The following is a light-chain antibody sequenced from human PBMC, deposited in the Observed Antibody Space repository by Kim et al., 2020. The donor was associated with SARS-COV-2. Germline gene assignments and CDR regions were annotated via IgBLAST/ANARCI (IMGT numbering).Light chain of an antibody. J-gene: IGKJ1*01. CDR1: QSVSSSY. CDR2: GAS. CDR3: QQYGSSPWT. V-gene: IGKV3-20*01. Sequence: SQGETATLSCRASQSVSSSYLAWYQQKPGQAPRLLIYGASSRATGIPDRFSGSGSGTDFTLTISGLEPEDFALYYCQQYGSSPWTFGQGTKVDIK.